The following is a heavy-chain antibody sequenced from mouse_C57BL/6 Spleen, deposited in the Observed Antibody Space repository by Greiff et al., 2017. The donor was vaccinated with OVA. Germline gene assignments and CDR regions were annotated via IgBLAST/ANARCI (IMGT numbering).Heavy chain of an antibody. D-gene: IGHD3-2*02. CDR3: ARRQLRLHYYAMDY. CDR1: GYTFTSYD. J-gene: IGHJ4*01. V-gene: IGHV1-85*01. Sequence: VKLVESGPELVKPGASVKLSWKASGYTFTSYDINWVKQRPGQGLEWIGWIYPRDGSTKYNEKFKGKATLTVDTSSSTAYMELHSLTSEDSAVYFCARRQLRLHYYAMDYWGQGTSVTVSS. CDR2: IYPRDGST.